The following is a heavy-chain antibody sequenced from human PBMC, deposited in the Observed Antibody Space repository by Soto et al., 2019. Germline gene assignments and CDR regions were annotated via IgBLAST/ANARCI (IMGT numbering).Heavy chain of an antibody. J-gene: IGHJ4*02. Sequence: GASVKVSCKASGYTFTSYAMHWVRQAPGQRLEWMGWINAGNGNTKYSQKFQGRVTITRDTSASTAYMELSSLRSEDTAVYYCARDVSGVDIVATIFSDVPPRYDYWGQGTLVTLSS. D-gene: IGHD5-12*01. CDR3: ARDVSGVDIVATIFSDVPPRYDY. CDR1: GYTFTSYA. V-gene: IGHV1-3*01. CDR2: INAGNGNT.